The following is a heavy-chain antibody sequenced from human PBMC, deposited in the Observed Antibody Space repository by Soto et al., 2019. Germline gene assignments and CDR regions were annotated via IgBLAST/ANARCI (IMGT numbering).Heavy chain of an antibody. CDR3: AKGTVDYVSWYFDL. V-gene: IGHV3-9*01. D-gene: IGHD3-16*01. J-gene: IGHJ2*01. CDR2: LRWNSDNI. Sequence: EVQLVESGGGLVQPGRSLRLSCAASGFIFDDYAMHWVRPAPGKGLEWVSGLRWNSDNIGYADSVKGRFTISRDNAENSLYLQMNSLRPEDTALYYCAKGTVDYVSWYFDLWGGGTLVTVSS. CDR1: GFIFDDYA.